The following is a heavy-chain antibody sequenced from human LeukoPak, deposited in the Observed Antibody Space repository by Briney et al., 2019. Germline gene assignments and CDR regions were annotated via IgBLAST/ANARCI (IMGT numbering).Heavy chain of an antibody. CDR2: ISGSGGST. V-gene: IGHV3-23*01. J-gene: IGHJ5*02. CDR3: ARSPSGYCSSTSCYNSWFDP. Sequence: GGSLRLSCAASGFTFSSYAMSWVRQAPGKGLEWVSAISGSGGSTYYADSVKGRFTISRDNSKNTLYLQMNSLRAEDTAVYYCARSPSGYCSSTSCYNSWFDPWGQGTLVTVSS. D-gene: IGHD2-2*03. CDR1: GFTFSSYA.